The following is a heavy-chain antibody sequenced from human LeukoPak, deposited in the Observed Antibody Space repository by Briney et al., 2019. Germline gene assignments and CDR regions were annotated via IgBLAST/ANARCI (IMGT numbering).Heavy chain of an antibody. D-gene: IGHD1-26*01. Sequence: PGGSLRLSCAASGFTFSSYWMSWVRQAPGKGLEWVANIKHDGSEKYYVDSVKGRFTISRDNAKNSLYLQMNSLRAEDTAVYYCASITGSYTSYYFDYWGQGTLATVSS. CDR3: ASITGSYTSYYFDY. CDR1: GFTFSSYW. CDR2: IKHDGSEK. V-gene: IGHV3-7*02. J-gene: IGHJ4*02.